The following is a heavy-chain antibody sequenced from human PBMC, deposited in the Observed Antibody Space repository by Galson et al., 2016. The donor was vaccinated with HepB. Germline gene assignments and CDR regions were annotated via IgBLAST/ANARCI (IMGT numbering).Heavy chain of an antibody. D-gene: IGHD1-26*01. V-gene: IGHV4-4*02. Sequence: SETLSLTCAVSGGSISRTNWWSWVRQSPGKGLEWIGEIYHSGITNYNPSFKSRVTISVDQSKNQFSLQLNSVTAADTAVYYCARDMVNSGRYSPFDYWGQGILVTVSS. CDR3: ARDMVNSGRYSPFDY. CDR2: IYHSGIT. CDR1: GGSISRTNW. J-gene: IGHJ4*02.